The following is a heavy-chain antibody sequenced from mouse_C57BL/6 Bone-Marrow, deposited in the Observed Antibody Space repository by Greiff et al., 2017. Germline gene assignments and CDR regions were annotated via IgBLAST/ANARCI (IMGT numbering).Heavy chain of an antibody. CDR1: GFTFSSYG. CDR3: ARRGQSRRGDAMDY. D-gene: IGHD3-2*02. CDR2: ISRGGSYT. Sequence: VQLQQSGGDLVKPGGSLKLSCAASGFTFSSYGMSWVRQTPDKRLEWVATISRGGSYTYYPDSVKGRFTISRDNATNTLYLQMSSLKSEDTAMYYCARRGQSRRGDAMDYWGQGTSVTVSS. J-gene: IGHJ4*01. V-gene: IGHV5-6*01.